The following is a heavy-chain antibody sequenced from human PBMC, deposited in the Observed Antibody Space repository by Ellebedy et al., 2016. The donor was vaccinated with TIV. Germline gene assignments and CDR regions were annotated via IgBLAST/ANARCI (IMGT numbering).Heavy chain of an antibody. CDR2: MNNDGSTT. J-gene: IGHJ5*02. CDR3: AKGGGAVTPFDP. CDR1: GFTFSSYW. V-gene: IGHV3-74*01. Sequence: GESLKISXAASGFTFSSYWMHWVRQAPGKGLVWVSRMNNDGSTTNYADSVKGRFTISRDNSKNTLYLQMSSLRVDDTAVYYCAKGGGAVTPFDPWGQGALVSISS. D-gene: IGHD4-17*01.